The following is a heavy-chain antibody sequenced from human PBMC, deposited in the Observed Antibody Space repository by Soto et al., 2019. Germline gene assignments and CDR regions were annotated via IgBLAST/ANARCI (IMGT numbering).Heavy chain of an antibody. Sequence: ASVKVSCKASGYTFTGYYTHWVRQAPGQGLEWMGWINPDSGGTNYAQKFQGWVTMTRDTSISAAYMELSRLRSDDTAVYYCARDGAYSSRWDYGMDVWGQGTRVTVSS. CDR1: GYTFTGYY. CDR3: ARDGAYSSRWDYGMDV. D-gene: IGHD6-19*01. CDR2: INPDSGGT. V-gene: IGHV1-2*04. J-gene: IGHJ6*02.